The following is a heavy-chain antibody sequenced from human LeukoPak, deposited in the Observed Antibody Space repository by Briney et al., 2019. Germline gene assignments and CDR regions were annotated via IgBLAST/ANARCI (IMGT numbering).Heavy chain of an antibody. CDR2: IYYTGNT. CDR1: GGSISSGGYS. V-gene: IGHV4-30-4*07. Sequence: SETLSLTCAVSGGSISSGGYSWSWIRQPPGKGMEWIAYIYYTGNTYFNPSLKSRVTISVNTSKNQFSLKLSSVTAADTAVYYCARVLAAAGNNWFDPWGQGTLVTVSS. D-gene: IGHD6-13*01. J-gene: IGHJ5*02. CDR3: ARVLAAAGNNWFDP.